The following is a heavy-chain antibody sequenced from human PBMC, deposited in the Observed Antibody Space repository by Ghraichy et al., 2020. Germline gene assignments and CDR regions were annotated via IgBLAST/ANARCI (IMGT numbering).Heavy chain of an antibody. CDR1: GFTFSSYG. V-gene: IGHV3-30*02. Sequence: GGSLRLSCAASGFTFSSYGMHWVRQAPGKGLEWVAFIRYDGSNKYYADSVKGRFTISRDNSKNTLYLQMNSLRAEDTAVYYCAKDLRDVEQWLDPRADAFDIWGQGTMVTVSS. D-gene: IGHD6-19*01. CDR2: IRYDGSNK. CDR3: AKDLRDVEQWLDPRADAFDI. J-gene: IGHJ3*02.